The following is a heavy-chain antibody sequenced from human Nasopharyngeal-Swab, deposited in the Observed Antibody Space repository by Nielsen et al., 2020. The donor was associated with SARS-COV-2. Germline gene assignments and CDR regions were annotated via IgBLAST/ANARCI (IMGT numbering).Heavy chain of an antibody. D-gene: IGHD3-22*01. CDR1: GGSISSGGYY. CDR2: IYYSGST. J-gene: IGHJ6*02. CDR3: ARDSLRCDSSGYPTVYGMDV. Sequence: SETLSLTCTVSGGSISSGGYYWSWIRQHPGKGLEWIGYIYYSGSTYYNPSLKSRVTISVDTSKNQFSLKLSSVTAADTAVYYCARDSLRCDSSGYPTVYGMDVWGQGTTVTVSS. V-gene: IGHV4-31*03.